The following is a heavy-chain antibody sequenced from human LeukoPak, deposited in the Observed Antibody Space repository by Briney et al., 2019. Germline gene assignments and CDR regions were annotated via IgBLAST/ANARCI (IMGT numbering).Heavy chain of an antibody. V-gene: IGHV3-30*18. J-gene: IGHJ4*02. Sequence: GGSLRLSCAASGFTFSSYGMHWVRQAPGKGLEWVAVISYDGSNKYYADSVKGRFTISRDNSKNTLYLQMNSLRAEGTAVYYCAKTTYYYDSSGYYLDYWGQGTLVTVSS. CDR2: ISYDGSNK. D-gene: IGHD3-22*01. CDR1: GFTFSSYG. CDR3: AKTTYYYDSSGYYLDY.